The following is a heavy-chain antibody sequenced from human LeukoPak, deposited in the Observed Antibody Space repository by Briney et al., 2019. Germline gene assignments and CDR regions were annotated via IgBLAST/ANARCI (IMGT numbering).Heavy chain of an antibody. CDR1: GFTFSSYS. V-gene: IGHV3-48*01. Sequence: GGSLRLSCAASGFTFSSYSMNWVRQAPGKELEWVSYISSSSSTIYYADSVKGRFTISRDNAKNSLYLQMNSLRAEDTAVYYCARDPRYSGYDRGVDYWGQGTLVTVSS. CDR3: ARDPRYSGYDRGVDY. CDR2: ISSSSSTI. D-gene: IGHD5-12*01. J-gene: IGHJ4*02.